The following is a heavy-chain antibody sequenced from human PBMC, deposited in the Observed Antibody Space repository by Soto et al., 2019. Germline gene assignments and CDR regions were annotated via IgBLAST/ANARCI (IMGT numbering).Heavy chain of an antibody. CDR3: ARAYGRDRYFDL. D-gene: IGHD4-17*01. CDR1: GFTFSDYY. Sequence: QVQLVESGGALVKPGGSLRLSCAASGFTFSDYYMNWIRQAPGKGLEWVSYISSSSRYTNSADSVKGRFTISRDNAKNSLFLQMNSLRAEDTAVYYYARAYGRDRYFDLWGRGTLVTVSS. J-gene: IGHJ2*01. V-gene: IGHV3-11*05. CDR2: ISSSSRYT.